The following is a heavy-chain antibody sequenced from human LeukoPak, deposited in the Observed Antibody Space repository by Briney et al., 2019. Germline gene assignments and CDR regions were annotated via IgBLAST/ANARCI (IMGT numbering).Heavy chain of an antibody. D-gene: IGHD4-17*01. CDR2: IRAYDGNK. V-gene: IGHV1-18*01. J-gene: IGHJ4*02. CDR1: GYTFISYG. Sequence: ASVKVSCKASGYTFISYGISWVRQAPSQGREWVGWIRAYDGNKNYAQKPQSRVTMTTKTSTSKAYMQLRSLRSDDTAVYYCARVTDRVISVIDYSGQGTLVTVSS. CDR3: ARVTDRVISVIDY.